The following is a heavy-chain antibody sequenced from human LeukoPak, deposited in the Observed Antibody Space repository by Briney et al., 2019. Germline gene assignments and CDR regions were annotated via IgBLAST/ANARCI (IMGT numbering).Heavy chain of an antibody. J-gene: IGHJ6*02. D-gene: IGHD1-14*01. CDR1: GFTFSDYY. Sequence: GGSLRLSCAASGFTFSDYYMSWIRQAPGKGPEWISNISSSGDYRNYADSVKGRFTISRDKAKNSLYLQMSSLRGDDTAVYYCARVPGLGYYGMDVWGQGTTVTVSS. CDR2: ISSSGDYR. V-gene: IGHV3-11*05. CDR3: ARVPGLGYYGMDV.